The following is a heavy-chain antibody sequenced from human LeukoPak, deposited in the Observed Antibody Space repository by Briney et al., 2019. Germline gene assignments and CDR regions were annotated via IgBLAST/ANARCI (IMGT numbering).Heavy chain of an antibody. J-gene: IGHJ4*02. CDR2: ISSSGGST. Sequence: PGGSLRLSCAASGFTFSNYSMSWVRQAPAKGLEWVSSISSSGGSTYYADSVKGRFTISRHNSKNTLYLQMNSLRAEDTAVYYCAKDAGSYDSAHWGQGTLVTVSS. CDR1: GFTFSNYS. D-gene: IGHD3-22*01. CDR3: AKDAGSYDSAH. V-gene: IGHV3-23*01.